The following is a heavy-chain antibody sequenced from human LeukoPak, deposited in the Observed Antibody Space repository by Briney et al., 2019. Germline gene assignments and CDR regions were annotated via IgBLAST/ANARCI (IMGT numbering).Heavy chain of an antibody. D-gene: IGHD6-19*01. CDR3: ARAIVAGTFLDY. Sequence: GGSLRLSCAASGFTFSSYAMHWVRQAPGKGLEWVAVIWYDGSNKYYADSVKGRFTISRDNSKNTLYLQMNSLRAEDTAVYYCARAIVAGTFLDYWGQGTLVTVSS. J-gene: IGHJ4*02. V-gene: IGHV3-33*08. CDR1: GFTFSSYA. CDR2: IWYDGSNK.